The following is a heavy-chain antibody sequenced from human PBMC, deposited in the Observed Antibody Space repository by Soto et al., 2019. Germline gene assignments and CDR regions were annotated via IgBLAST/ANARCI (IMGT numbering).Heavy chain of an antibody. J-gene: IGHJ4*02. Sequence: SETLSLTCTVSGASISTGGYYWSWIRQRPGKGLEWIGYIYNSGSTYYNPSLESRATISADTSTNQFSLKLTSVTVADTAVYYCARDYGHYGTDFWGQGTLVTVSS. D-gene: IGHD4-17*01. CDR2: IYNSGST. V-gene: IGHV4-31*03. CDR3: ARDYGHYGTDF. CDR1: GASISTGGYY.